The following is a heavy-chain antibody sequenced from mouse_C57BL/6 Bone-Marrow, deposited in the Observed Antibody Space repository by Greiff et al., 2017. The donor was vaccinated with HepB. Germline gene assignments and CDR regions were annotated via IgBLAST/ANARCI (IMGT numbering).Heavy chain of an antibody. CDR2: IHPNSGST. CDR1: GYTFTSYW. Sequence: QVQLQQPGAELVKPGASVKLSCKASGYTFTSYWMHWVKQRPGQGLEWIGMIHPNSGSTNYNEKFKSKATLTVDKSSSTAYMQLSSLTSEDSAIYYCARRMGYDYYFDYWGQGTTLTVSS. CDR3: ARRMGYDYYFDY. V-gene: IGHV1-64*01. D-gene: IGHD2-4*01. J-gene: IGHJ2*01.